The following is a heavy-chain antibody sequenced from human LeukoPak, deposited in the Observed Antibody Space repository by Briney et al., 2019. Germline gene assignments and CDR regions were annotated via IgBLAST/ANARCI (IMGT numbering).Heavy chain of an antibody. J-gene: IGHJ4*02. Sequence: SETLSLTCTVSGGSISSYYWSWIRQPAGKGLEWIGRIYTSGSTNYNPSLKSRVTMSVDTSKNQFSLKLSSVTAADTAVYYCARARYYGSDPLPDYWGQGTLVTVSS. CDR1: GGSISSYY. D-gene: IGHD3-10*01. CDR2: IYTSGST. CDR3: ARARYYGSDPLPDY. V-gene: IGHV4-4*07.